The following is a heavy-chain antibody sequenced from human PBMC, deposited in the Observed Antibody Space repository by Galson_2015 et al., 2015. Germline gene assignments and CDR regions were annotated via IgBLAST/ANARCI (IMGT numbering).Heavy chain of an antibody. CDR2: ISSSSSTI. D-gene: IGHD4-17*01. CDR3: ARAQATTVTGDDAFDI. CDR1: GFTFSSYS. V-gene: IGHV3-48*02. J-gene: IGHJ3*02. Sequence: SLRLSCAASGFTFSSYSMNWVRQAPGKGLQWVSYISSSSSTIYYADSVKGRFTISRDNAKNSLYLQMNSLRDEDTAVYYCARAQATTVTGDDAFDIWGQGTMVTVSS.